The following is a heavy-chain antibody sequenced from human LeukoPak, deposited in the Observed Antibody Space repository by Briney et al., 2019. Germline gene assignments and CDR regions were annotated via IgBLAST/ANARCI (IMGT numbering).Heavy chain of an antibody. CDR1: GFTFSDYY. CDR3: ARVVDCSGGSCFMFPDY. D-gene: IGHD2-15*01. V-gene: IGHV3-11*06. Sequence: GGFLRLSCAASGFTFSDYYMSWIRQAPGKGLEWVSYISSSSSYTNYADSVKGRFTISRDNAKNSLYLQMNSLRAEDTAVYYCARVVDCSGGSCFMFPDYWGQGTLVTVSS. J-gene: IGHJ4*02. CDR2: ISSSSSYT.